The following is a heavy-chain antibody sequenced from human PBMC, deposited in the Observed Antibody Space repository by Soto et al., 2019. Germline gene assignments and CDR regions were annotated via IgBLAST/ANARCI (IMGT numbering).Heavy chain of an antibody. CDR1: GFTVSSNY. D-gene: IGHD6-19*01. Sequence: EVQLVESGGGLVQPGGSLRLSCAASGFTVSSNYMSWVRQAPGKGLEWVSVIFTGGSTYYADSVKGRFTISRHSSMNTVDLEMDSLRAEDTAVYYCARDRQSSGWLDAFDIWGQGTMVTVSS. J-gene: IGHJ3*02. CDR2: IFTGGST. V-gene: IGHV3-53*04. CDR3: ARDRQSSGWLDAFDI.